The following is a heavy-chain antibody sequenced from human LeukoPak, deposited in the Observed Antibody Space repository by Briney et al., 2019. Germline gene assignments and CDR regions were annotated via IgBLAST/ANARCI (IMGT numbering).Heavy chain of an antibody. CDR3: AKEGAYPIVTYDS. V-gene: IGHV3-7*01. Sequence: GGSLRLSCAASGFTFSRYWMNWVRQAPGKGREWVANIKQDGNEKYYVDSVKGRFSISRDNAKNSLYLQMDSLRAEDTAVYYCAKEGAYPIVTYDSWGQGALVTVSS. J-gene: IGHJ5*01. D-gene: IGHD4-11*01. CDR1: GFTFSRYW. CDR2: IKQDGNEK.